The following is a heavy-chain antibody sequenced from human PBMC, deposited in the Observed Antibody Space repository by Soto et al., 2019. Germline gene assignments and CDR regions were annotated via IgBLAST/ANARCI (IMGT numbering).Heavy chain of an antibody. CDR1: GFILSDCA. V-gene: IGHV3-48*01. D-gene: IGHD7-27*01. CDR3: ARDLSWGSNWYYYMDV. CDR2: ISSSSSVI. J-gene: IGHJ6*03. Sequence: EVQLVESGGGLVQPGGSLRLSCATSGFILSDCAMNWVRQAPGKGLEWVSYISSSSSVIDYADSVKGRFTVSRDNARNSLYLPMNRLRAEETAVYYCARDLSWGSNWYYYMDVWGKGTTVTVSS.